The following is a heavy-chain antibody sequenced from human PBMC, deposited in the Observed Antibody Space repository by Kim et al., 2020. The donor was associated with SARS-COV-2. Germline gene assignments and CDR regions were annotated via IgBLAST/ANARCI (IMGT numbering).Heavy chain of an antibody. Sequence: SLKVSCKASGGTFSSYAISWVRQAPGQGLEWMGGIIPIFGTANYAQKFQGRVTITADKSTSTAYMELSSLRSEDTAVYYCASPKRWLQSYYFDYWGQGTLVTVSS. J-gene: IGHJ4*02. V-gene: IGHV1-69*06. CDR1: GGTFSSYA. CDR2: IIPIFGTA. D-gene: IGHD5-12*01. CDR3: ASPKRWLQSYYFDY.